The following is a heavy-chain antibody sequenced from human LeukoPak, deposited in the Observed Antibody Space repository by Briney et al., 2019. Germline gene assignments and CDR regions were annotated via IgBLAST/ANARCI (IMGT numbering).Heavy chain of an antibody. J-gene: IGHJ4*02. D-gene: IGHD1-26*01. V-gene: IGHV1-2*06. CDR2: INPKSGGT. CDR1: GYTFTDYY. CDR3: AKDKVGDESAPVDY. Sequence: ASVKVSCKASGYTFTDYYIHWVRQAPGQGLEWMGRINPKSGGTNYAQKFQGRVTMTRDTSISTAYMEVISLRSDDTAVYYCAKDKVGDESAPVDYWGQGILVTVAS.